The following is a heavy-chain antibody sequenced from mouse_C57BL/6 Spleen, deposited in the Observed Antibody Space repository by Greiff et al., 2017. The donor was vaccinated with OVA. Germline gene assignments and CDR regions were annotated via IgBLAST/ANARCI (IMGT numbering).Heavy chain of an antibody. D-gene: IGHD1-1*02. CDR2: ISNGGGST. Sequence: EVQLVESGGGLVQPGGSLKLSCAASGFTFSDYYMYWVRQTPEKRLEWVAYISNGGGSTYYPDTVKGRFTISRDNAKNTLYLQMSRLKSEDTAMYYCARHAVANYYAMDYWGQGTSVTVSS. J-gene: IGHJ4*01. CDR3: ARHAVANYYAMDY. V-gene: IGHV5-12*01. CDR1: GFTFSDYY.